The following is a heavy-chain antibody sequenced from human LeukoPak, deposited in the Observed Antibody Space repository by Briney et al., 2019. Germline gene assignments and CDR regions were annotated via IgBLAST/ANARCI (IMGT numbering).Heavy chain of an antibody. CDR2: TQYDGSIE. CDR3: ARDSCSSPSCFDY. J-gene: IGHJ4*02. D-gene: IGHD2-2*01. Sequence: GGSLRLSSAASGFTFSNYGMHWVRQAPGKGLEWLAATQYDGSIEYYADSVKGRFTISRDDSKNTLYLQMNSLRAEDTAVYYSARDSCSSPSCFDYWGQGTLITVSS. CDR1: GFTFSNYG. V-gene: IGHV3-33*05.